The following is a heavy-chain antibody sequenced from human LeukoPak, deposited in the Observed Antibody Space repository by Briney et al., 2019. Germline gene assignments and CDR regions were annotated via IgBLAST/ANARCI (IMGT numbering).Heavy chain of an antibody. CDR1: GGSISSSSYY. CDR2: IYYSGST. V-gene: IGHV4-39*07. J-gene: IGHJ6*03. CDR3: ARERTSTTVTSDYYYYYMDV. D-gene: IGHD4-11*01. Sequence: SSETLSLTCTVSGGSISSSSYYWGWIRQPPGKGLEWIGSIYYSGSTYYNPSLKSRVTISVDTSKNQFSLKLSSVTAADTAVYYCARERTSTTVTSDYYYYYMDVWGKGTTVTVSS.